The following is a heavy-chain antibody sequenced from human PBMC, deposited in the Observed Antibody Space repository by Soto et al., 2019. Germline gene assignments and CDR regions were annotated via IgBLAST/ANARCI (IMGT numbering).Heavy chain of an antibody. V-gene: IGHV3-74*01. CDR2: INSDGSST. CDR1: GFTFSSYW. Sequence: EVQLVESGGGLVQPGGSLRLSCAASGFTFSSYWMHWVRQAPGKGLVWVSRINSDGSSTSYADSVKGRFTISRDNAKNTLFMQMNSLRAEDTSVYYCARDTAGYSTLDVWGQGTTVTVSS. J-gene: IGHJ6*02. CDR3: ARDTAGYSTLDV. D-gene: IGHD2-15*01.